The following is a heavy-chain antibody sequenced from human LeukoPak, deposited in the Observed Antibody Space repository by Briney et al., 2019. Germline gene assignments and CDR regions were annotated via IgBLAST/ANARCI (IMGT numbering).Heavy chain of an antibody. V-gene: IGHV3-7*04. J-gene: IGHJ5*01. CDR3: SRGDDFSGDS. CDR2: IHPDGIEK. CDR1: GFTFRTYW. Sequence: GGSLRLSCAASGFTFRTYWMSWVRQAPGKGLEWVANIHPDGIEKYHVDSVKGRLTIFRDNARNLLYLRMSSLRAGDTAVYYCSRGDDFSGDSWGQGTLVTVSS. D-gene: IGHD2-21*02.